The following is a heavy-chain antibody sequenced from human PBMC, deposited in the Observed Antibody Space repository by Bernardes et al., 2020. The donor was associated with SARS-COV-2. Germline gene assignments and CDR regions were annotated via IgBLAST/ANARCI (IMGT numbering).Heavy chain of an antibody. Sequence: SETLSLTCTVSGGSISSHYWSWIRQPPGKGLEWIGSIYYSGSTNYNPSLQSRVTISVDTSKNQVSLKLTSVTPADTAVYYCARGSDSNHFDFWGQGTLVTVSS. V-gene: IGHV4-59*11. D-gene: IGHD4-4*01. CDR1: GGSISSHY. J-gene: IGHJ4*02. CDR3: ARGSDSNHFDF. CDR2: IYYSGST.